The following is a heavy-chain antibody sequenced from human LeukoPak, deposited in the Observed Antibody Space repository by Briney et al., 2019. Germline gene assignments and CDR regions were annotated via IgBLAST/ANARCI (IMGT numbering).Heavy chain of an antibody. V-gene: IGHV3-48*03. Sequence: GGSLRLSCAASGFTFSSYEMNWVRQAPGKGLEWVSYISSSSETIYYADSIRGRFTVSRDDAKNSLYLQLNNLRGENTAVYYCARDFRSAWFRGDSWGQATLVTVSS. CDR3: ARDFRSAWFRGDS. D-gene: IGHD3-10*01. CDR1: GFTFSSYE. CDR2: ISSSSETI. J-gene: IGHJ4*02.